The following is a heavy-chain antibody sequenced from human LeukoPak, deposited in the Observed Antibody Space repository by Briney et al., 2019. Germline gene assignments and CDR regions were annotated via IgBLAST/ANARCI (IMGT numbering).Heavy chain of an antibody. V-gene: IGHV3-66*01. CDR1: GLTVGFKC. J-gene: IGHJ4*02. CDR2: IYSGGSS. D-gene: IGHD5-12*01. Sequence: GGSLRLSCAASGLTVGFKCMSWVRQAPGKGLEWVSIIYSGGSSYYADSVKGRFTVSRDTSKDTLYLQMNSLRAEDTAVYYCATRPDGNDVPYFDYWGQGTLVTVSS. CDR3: ATRPDGNDVPYFDY.